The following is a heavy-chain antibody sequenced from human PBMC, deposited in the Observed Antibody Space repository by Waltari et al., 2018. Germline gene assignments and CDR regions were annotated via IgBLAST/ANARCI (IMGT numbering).Heavy chain of an antibody. D-gene: IGHD3-10*01. CDR1: GYSFPSNW. CDR2: IYPGDSDI. V-gene: IGHV5-51*01. J-gene: IGHJ3*01. CDR3: RVRGRMSHAFDV. Sequence: QPLQSGAAAPKAADSTKSPRRPTGYSFPSNWIDWVRQIPAKGLEWMGIIYPGDSDIRYSQSFKDQVTISADKSLSAAYLHWSSLKASDTSLYYCRVRGRMSHAFDVWGQGTKVTVSS.